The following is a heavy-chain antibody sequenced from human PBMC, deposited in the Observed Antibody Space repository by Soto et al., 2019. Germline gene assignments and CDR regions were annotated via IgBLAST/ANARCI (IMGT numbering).Heavy chain of an antibody. D-gene: IGHD3-16*02. Sequence: SETLSLTCTVSGGSISSGDHYWSWIRQPPXKGLEWIGYISYSGNTYYNPSLKSRVTISVDMSKNQFSLKLSSVTAADTAVYYCARTNYDYIWGSYRFDFWGRDPWSPSPQ. CDR3: ARTNYDYIWGSYRFDF. CDR1: GGSISSGDHY. J-gene: IGHJ4*02. CDR2: ISYSGNT. V-gene: IGHV4-30-4*01.